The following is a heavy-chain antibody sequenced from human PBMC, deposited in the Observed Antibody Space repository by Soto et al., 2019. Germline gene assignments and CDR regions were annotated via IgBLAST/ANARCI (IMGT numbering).Heavy chain of an antibody. CDR1: GFTFSSYS. J-gene: IGHJ3*02. Sequence: EVQLVESGGGLVQPGGSLRLSCAASGFTFSSYSMNWVRQAPGKGLEWVSFFRSSDNRILYADSVKCRFTTSRDDARNSLYLQVNSLRAEDTAVYYCARDYNWAFDIWGQGTMVTVSS. CDR3: ARDYNWAFDI. V-gene: IGHV3-48*01. D-gene: IGHD1-1*01. CDR2: FRSSDNRI.